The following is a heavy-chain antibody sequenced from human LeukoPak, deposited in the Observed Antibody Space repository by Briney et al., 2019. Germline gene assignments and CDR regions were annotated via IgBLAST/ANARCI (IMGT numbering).Heavy chain of an antibody. D-gene: IGHD6-13*01. J-gene: IGHJ3*02. CDR2: IYYSGST. CDR1: GGSISSYY. CDR3: ASRGVAAAYDAFDI. Sequence: PSETLSLTCTVSGGSISSYYWSWIRQPPGKGLERIGYIYYSGSTSYNPSLKSRVTISVDTSKNRFSLKLTSVTAADTAVYYCASRGVAAAYDAFDIWGQGTMVTVSS. V-gene: IGHV4-59*08.